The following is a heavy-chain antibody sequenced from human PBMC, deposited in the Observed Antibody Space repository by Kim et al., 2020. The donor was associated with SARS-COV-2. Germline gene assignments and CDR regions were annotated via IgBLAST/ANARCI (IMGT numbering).Heavy chain of an antibody. Sequence: SETLSLTCTVSGGSISSYYWSWIRQPPGKGLEWIGYIYYSGSTNYNPSLKSRFTISVDTSKNQFSLKLSSVTAADTAVYYCARLAIGSSWYVKAFANWVQGAMVTVSS. CDR2: IYYSGST. V-gene: IGHV4-59*08. D-gene: IGHD6-13*01. J-gene: IGHJ3*02. CDR1: GGSISSYY. CDR3: ARLAIGSSWYVKAFAN.